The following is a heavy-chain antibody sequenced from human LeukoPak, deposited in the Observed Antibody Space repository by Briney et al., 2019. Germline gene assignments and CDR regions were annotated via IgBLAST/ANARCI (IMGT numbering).Heavy chain of an antibody. D-gene: IGHD1-26*01. CDR2: ISYDGSNK. CDR1: GFPFSSYG. Sequence: GGSLRLSCAASGFPFSSYGMHWVRQAPGKGLEWVAVISYDGSNKYYADSVKGRFTISRDNSKNTLYLQMNSLRAEDTAVYYCAKARYSGSYTGGDYFDYWGQGTLVTVSS. J-gene: IGHJ4*02. CDR3: AKARYSGSYTGGDYFDY. V-gene: IGHV3-30*18.